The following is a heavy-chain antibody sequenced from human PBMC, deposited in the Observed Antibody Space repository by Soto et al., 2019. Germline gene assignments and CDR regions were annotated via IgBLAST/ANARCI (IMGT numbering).Heavy chain of an antibody. CDR2: ISWNSGSI. V-gene: IGHV3-9*01. CDR1: GFTFDDYA. J-gene: IGHJ3*02. CDR3: AKDRNNHYNTVGAFDI. Sequence: EVQLVESGGGVVQPGRSLRLSCAASGFTFDDYAMHWVRQAPGKGLEWVAVISWNSGSIGYADSVKGRFTISRDNDKNNMYLQMNMRRAEAEGLDDCAKDRNNHYNTVGAFDIWGQWTMVTVSS. D-gene: IGHD1-1*01.